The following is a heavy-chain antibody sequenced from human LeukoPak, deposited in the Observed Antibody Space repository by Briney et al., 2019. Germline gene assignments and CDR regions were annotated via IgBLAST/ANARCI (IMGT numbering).Heavy chain of an antibody. J-gene: IGHJ4*02. CDR3: GIGYCSSTGCYQVDY. Sequence: ASVKVSCKASGYTLTSYGIGWGRQAPEQGLEWMGWISAYNGNTNYAQKLQGRVTMTTDTSTSTAYMELRSLRSDDTAVYYCGIGYCSSTGCYQVDYWGQGTLVTVSS. CDR1: GYTLTSYG. V-gene: IGHV1-18*01. D-gene: IGHD2-2*01. CDR2: ISAYNGNT.